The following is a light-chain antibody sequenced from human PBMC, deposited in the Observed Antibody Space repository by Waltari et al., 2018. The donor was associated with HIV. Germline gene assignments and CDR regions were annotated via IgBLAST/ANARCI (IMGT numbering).Light chain of an antibody. CDR3: CSCPRSGIRYV. CDR1: SSNVGRAYL. J-gene: IGLJ1*01. V-gene: IGLV2-23*02. CDR2: EVT. Sequence: QSALTQPASVSGSPGQSITIPCTRTSSNVGRAYLVSWYQQHPGEAPKLIIYEVTKRPSGVSNRFSGSKSGNTASLTISGLQAEDEADYYCCSCPRSGIRYVFGTGTKVTVL.